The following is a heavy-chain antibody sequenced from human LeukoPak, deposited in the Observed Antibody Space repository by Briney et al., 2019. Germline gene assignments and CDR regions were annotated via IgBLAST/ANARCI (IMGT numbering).Heavy chain of an antibody. CDR2: ISSSSSYI. V-gene: IGHV3-21*01. J-gene: IGHJ4*02. CDR1: GFTVSSNH. D-gene: IGHD4-17*01. CDR3: ARDTHTVTTFRYFDY. Sequence: GGSLRLSCAASGFTVSSNHMSWVRQAPGKGLEWVSSISSSSSYIYYADSVKGRFTISRDNAKNSLYLQMNSLRAEDTAVYYCARDTHTVTTFRYFDYWGQGTLVTVSS.